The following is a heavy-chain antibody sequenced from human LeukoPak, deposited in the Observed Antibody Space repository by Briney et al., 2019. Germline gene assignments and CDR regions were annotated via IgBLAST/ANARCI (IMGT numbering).Heavy chain of an antibody. CDR3: AGQIVGSRAGGNYFDY. CDR1: GDSVSSNSAA. D-gene: IGHD2-21*01. V-gene: IGHV6-1*01. J-gene: IGHJ4*02. Sequence: SQTLSLTCAISGDSVSSNSAAWNWIRQSPSRGLEWLGRTYYRSKWYNDYAVSVKSRITINPDTSKNQFSLQLNSVTPEDTAVYYCAGQIVGSRAGGNYFDYWGQGTLVTVSS. CDR2: TYYRSKWYN.